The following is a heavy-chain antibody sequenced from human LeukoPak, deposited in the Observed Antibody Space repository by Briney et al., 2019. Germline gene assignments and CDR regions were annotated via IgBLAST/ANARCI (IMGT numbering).Heavy chain of an antibody. CDR1: GYTFTGYY. J-gene: IGHJ4*02. V-gene: IGHV1-2*02. Sequence: ASVKVSCKASGYTFTGYYMHWVRQAPGQGLEWMGWINPNSGGTNYAQKFQGRVTMTRDTSISTAYVELTSLRSDDTAVYYCARETPSIAVADVFWGQGTLVTVSS. CDR3: ARETPSIAVADVF. CDR2: INPNSGGT. D-gene: IGHD6-19*01.